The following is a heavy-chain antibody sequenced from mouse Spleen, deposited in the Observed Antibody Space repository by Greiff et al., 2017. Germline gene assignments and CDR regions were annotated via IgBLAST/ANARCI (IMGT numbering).Heavy chain of an antibody. J-gene: IGHJ1*01. CDR1: GYTFTSYD. Sequence: QVQLQQSGPELVKPGASVKLSCKASGYTFTSYDINWVKQRPGQGLEWIGWIYPRDGSTKYNEKFKGKATLTVDTSSSTAYMELHSLTSEDSAVYFCARDDGSSRWYFDVWGAGTTVTVSS. CDR2: IYPRDGST. CDR3: ARDDGSSRWYFDV. D-gene: IGHD1-3*01. V-gene: IGHV1-85*01.